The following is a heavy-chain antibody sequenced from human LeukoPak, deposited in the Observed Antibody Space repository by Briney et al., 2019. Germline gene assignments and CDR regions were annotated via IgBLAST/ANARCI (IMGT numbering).Heavy chain of an antibody. D-gene: IGHD6-13*01. V-gene: IGHV3-30*18. Sequence: GGSLILSCAASGFTFSDSGMHWVRQAPGKGLEWVAIISYEGSKKYYADSVKGRFTISRDNSKNTLFLQLNSLRAEDTAVYYCAKSIASAGDYWGQGTLVTVSS. CDR3: AKSIASAGDY. J-gene: IGHJ4*02. CDR1: GFTFSDSG. CDR2: ISYEGSKK.